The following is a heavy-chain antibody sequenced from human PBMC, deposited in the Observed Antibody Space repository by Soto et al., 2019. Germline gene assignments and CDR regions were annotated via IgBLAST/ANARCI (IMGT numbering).Heavy chain of an antibody. J-gene: IGHJ3*02. CDR2: IVSDGSAK. CDR1: GFPFSTYG. Sequence: QVQLVESGGGVVQPGTSLRLSCAVSGFPFSTYGFHWVRQPPGKGLEWVAVIVSDGSAKYHADSVEGRFTISRDNSKDTLYMQMNSVRAEDTAVEYCARNDAFGNENGFDIWGQGTMVTVSS. V-gene: IGHV3-33*01. CDR3: ARNDAFGNENGFDI. D-gene: IGHD3-3*02.